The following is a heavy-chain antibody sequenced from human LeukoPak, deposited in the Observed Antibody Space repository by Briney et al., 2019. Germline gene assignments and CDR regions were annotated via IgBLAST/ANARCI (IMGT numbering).Heavy chain of an antibody. J-gene: IGHJ5*02. CDR3: ARENLQYDFWSGYLVYNWFDP. Sequence: GRSLRLSCAASGFTFSSYAMRWVRQAPGKRLEWVAVISYDGSNKYYADSVKGRFTISRDNSKNTLYLQMNSLRAEDTAVYYCARENLQYDFWSGYLVYNWFDPWGQGTLVTVSS. CDR1: GFTFSSYA. CDR2: ISYDGSNK. D-gene: IGHD3-3*01. V-gene: IGHV3-30*04.